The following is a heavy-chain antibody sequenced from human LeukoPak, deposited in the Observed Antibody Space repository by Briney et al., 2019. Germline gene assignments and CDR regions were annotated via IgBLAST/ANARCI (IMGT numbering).Heavy chain of an antibody. Sequence: PSETLSLTCTVSGGSISSYYWSWIRQPPGKGLEWIGYIYYSGSTNYNPSLKSRVTISVDTSKNQFSLKLSSVTAADTAVYYCAVTPLRYFDWLSSRGGRPRSYWYFDLWGRGTLVTVSS. CDR1: GGSISSYY. J-gene: IGHJ2*01. CDR3: AVTPLRYFDWLSSRGGRPRSYWYFDL. D-gene: IGHD3-9*01. V-gene: IGHV4-59*01. CDR2: IYYSGST.